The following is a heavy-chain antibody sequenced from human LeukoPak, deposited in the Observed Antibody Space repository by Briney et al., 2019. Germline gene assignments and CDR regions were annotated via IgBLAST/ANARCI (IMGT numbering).Heavy chain of an antibody. V-gene: IGHV1-46*01. CDR1: GYTFTSYY. CDR2: INTSGGST. J-gene: IGHJ4*02. CDR3: ARDPEANWAFFDY. D-gene: IGHD7-27*01. Sequence: GASVKVSCKAFGYTFTSYYMHWVRQAPGQGLEWMGVINTSGGSTTYAQKFQGRVTMTRDTSTSTVYMEMSSLRSDDTAVYYCARDPEANWAFFDYWGQGTLVTVSS.